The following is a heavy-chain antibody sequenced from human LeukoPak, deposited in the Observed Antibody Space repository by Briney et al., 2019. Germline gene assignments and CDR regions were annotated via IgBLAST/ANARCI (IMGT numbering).Heavy chain of an antibody. V-gene: IGHV4-34*01. D-gene: IGHD3-22*01. CDR3: AREYYYDSSGYDGIRYYFDY. CDR2: INHSGST. J-gene: IGHJ4*02. Sequence: ESSETLSLTCAVYGGSFSGYYWSWIRQPPGKGLEWIGEINHSGSTNYNPSLKSRVTISVDTSKNQFSLKLSSVTAADTAVYYCAREYYYDSSGYDGIRYYFDYWGQGTLVTVSS. CDR1: GGSFSGYY.